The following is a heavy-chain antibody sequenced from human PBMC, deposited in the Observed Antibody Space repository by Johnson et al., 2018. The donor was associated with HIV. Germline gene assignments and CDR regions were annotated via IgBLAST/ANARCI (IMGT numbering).Heavy chain of an antibody. CDR1: GLTFSSYG. CDR2: IYSGDST. V-gene: IGHV3-NL1*01. Sequence: QEQLVESGGGVVQPGRSLRLSCAASGLTFSSYGMHWVRQAPGKGLEWVAVIYSGDSTYYADSVQGRFTISRDNSKNTLYLQMNRLRAEDTAVYYCARDSDKWELRPGAFDIWGQGTMVTVSS. J-gene: IGHJ3*02. CDR3: ARDSDKWELRPGAFDI. D-gene: IGHD1-26*01.